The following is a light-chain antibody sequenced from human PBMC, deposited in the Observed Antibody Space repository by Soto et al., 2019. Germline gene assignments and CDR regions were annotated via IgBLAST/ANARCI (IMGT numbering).Light chain of an antibody. CDR2: AAS. J-gene: IGKJ2*01. V-gene: IGKV1-39*01. CDR1: QSISDY. CDR3: QQTYTTPQT. Sequence: DIQMTQSPSSLSAFVGDRVSITCRASQSISDYLNWYQQKVGKAPKLLIYAASTLQSGVPSRFSGSGSGTDFTLTISSLQPEDFATYYCQQTYTTPQTFDQGTKLEI.